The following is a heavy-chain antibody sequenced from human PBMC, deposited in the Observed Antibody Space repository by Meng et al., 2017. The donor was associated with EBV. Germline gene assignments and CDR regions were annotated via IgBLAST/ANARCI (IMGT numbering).Heavy chain of an antibody. D-gene: IGHD1-26*01. CDR2: IRSQVDGRTA. V-gene: IGHV3-15*01. CDR3: TTDEGGSRF. Sequence: VQLLGAGGGLVKPGESLKLSCAASEFTFTSAWMNWVRQAPGKGLEWVGRIRSQVDGRTADYSAPVKGRFTISRDDSKHTLYLQMNSLKIEDSAVYYCTTDEGGSRFWGQGTLVTVSS. J-gene: IGHJ4*02. CDR1: EFTFTSAW.